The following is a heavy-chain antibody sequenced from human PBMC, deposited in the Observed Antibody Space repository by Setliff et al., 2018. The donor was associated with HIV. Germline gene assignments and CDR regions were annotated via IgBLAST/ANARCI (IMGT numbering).Heavy chain of an antibody. CDR3: AQLGMVDDFDY. D-gene: IGHD1-1*01. CDR2: IYYSGST. J-gene: IGHJ4*02. V-gene: IGHV4-61*03. Sequence: PSETLSLTCTVSGDSVSSRSYYWSWIRQPTGKGLEWIGYIYYSGSTNYNPSLKSRVTISVDTSKNHFSLKLRPATAADTAGYYCAQLGMVDDFDYWGQGTQVTVSS. CDR1: GDSVSSRSYY.